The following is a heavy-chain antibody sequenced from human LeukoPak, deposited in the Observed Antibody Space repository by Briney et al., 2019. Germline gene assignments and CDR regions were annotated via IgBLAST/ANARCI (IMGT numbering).Heavy chain of an antibody. CDR1: GFTFSDYY. Sequence: GGSLRLSCAASGFTFSDYYMSWIRQAPGKGLEWVSYISSSSSYTNYADSVKGRFTISRDNAKNSLYLRMNSLRAEDTAVYYCARDMGYVDIVATASGGMDVWGKGTTVTVSS. CDR2: ISSSSSYT. J-gene: IGHJ6*04. CDR3: ARDMGYVDIVATASGGMDV. V-gene: IGHV3-11*06. D-gene: IGHD5-12*01.